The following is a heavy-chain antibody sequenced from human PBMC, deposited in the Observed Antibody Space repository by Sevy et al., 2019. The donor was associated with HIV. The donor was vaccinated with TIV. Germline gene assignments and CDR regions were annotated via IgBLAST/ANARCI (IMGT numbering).Heavy chain of an antibody. D-gene: IGHD2-15*01. V-gene: IGHV3-9*01. CDR1: GFTFSDYA. CDR3: GRAQGYCVAERCYGGSVNAFDI. Sequence: GGSLRLSCAASGFTFSDYAMHWVRQVPGKGLEWVSGISWNSGATGYADSVRGRFTISRDNTKNSLYLQMNSLRVEDTAFYYCGRAQGYCVAERCYGGSVNAFDIWGQGTMVTVSS. J-gene: IGHJ3*02. CDR2: ISWNSGAT.